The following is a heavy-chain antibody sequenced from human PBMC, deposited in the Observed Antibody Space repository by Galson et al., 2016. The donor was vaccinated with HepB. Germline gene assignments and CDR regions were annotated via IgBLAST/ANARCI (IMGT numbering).Heavy chain of an antibody. CDR3: ARENPYGGMFYWAFDI. CDR2: IWSDASNK. V-gene: IGHV3-33*01. J-gene: IGHJ3*02. CDR1: GFSFSTHV. D-gene: IGHD4/OR15-4a*01. Sequence: SLRLSCAASGFSFSTHVMHWVRQAPGEGLEWVAVIWSDASNKFYAESVKGRFTISRDNSKNTVYLQMNSLRVEDTAVYYCARENPYGGMFYWAFDIWGQGTMVTVPS.